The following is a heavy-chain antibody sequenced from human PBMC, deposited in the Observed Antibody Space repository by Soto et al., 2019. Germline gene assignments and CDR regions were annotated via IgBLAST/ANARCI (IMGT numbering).Heavy chain of an antibody. CDR3: ARPYFVSGVRRSLAS. J-gene: IGHJ4*02. Sequence: TGRSLRLSCAASGFTFSSSWMHWVRQAPGKGLLWVSHINSDGSNTDYAGSVKGRFIISRDNAKNTLYLQMNSLTAEDTAVYYCARPYFVSGVRRSLASWGQGTLVTVSS. CDR1: GFTFSSSW. V-gene: IGHV3-74*01. CDR2: INSDGSNT. D-gene: IGHD3-10*02.